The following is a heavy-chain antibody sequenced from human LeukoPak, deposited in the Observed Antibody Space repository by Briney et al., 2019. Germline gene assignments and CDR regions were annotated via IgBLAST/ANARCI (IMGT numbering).Heavy chain of an antibody. CDR1: GYTFTGYY. D-gene: IGHD3-3*01. V-gene: IGHV1-2*02. CDR2: INPNSGGT. Sequence: ASVKVSCKASGYTFTGYYMHWVRQAPGQGLEWMGWINPNSGGTNYAQKFQGRVTMIRDTSISTAYMELSRLRSDDTAVYYCARDDPDYDFWSGPASNWFDPWGQGTLVTVSS. J-gene: IGHJ5*02. CDR3: ARDDPDYDFWSGPASNWFDP.